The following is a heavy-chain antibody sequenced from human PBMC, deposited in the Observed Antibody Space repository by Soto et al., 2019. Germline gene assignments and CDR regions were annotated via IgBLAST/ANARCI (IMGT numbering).Heavy chain of an antibody. CDR1: GGSFSGYY. V-gene: IGHV4-34*01. Sequence: SGTLSLTCSVYGGSFSGYYWSWIRQPPGKGLEWIGEINHSGSTNYNPSLKSRVTISVDTSKNQFSLKLSSVTAADTAVYYCARGASHFWSGYYRYFDDWGPGTLVTVS. CDR3: ARGASHFWSGYYRYFDD. D-gene: IGHD3-3*02. CDR2: INHSGST. J-gene: IGHJ4*02.